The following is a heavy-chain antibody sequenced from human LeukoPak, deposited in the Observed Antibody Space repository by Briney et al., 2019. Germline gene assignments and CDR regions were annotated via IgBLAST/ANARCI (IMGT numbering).Heavy chain of an antibody. CDR3: ARGRLRYFDWLLSPDFDY. Sequence: SETLSLTCAVYGGSFSGYYWSWIRQPPGKGVEWIGEINHSGSTNYNPSLKSRVTISVDTSKNQFSLKLSSVTAADTAVYYCARGRLRYFDWLLSPDFDYWGQGTLVTVSS. CDR2: INHSGST. J-gene: IGHJ4*02. V-gene: IGHV4-34*01. D-gene: IGHD3-9*01. CDR1: GGSFSGYY.